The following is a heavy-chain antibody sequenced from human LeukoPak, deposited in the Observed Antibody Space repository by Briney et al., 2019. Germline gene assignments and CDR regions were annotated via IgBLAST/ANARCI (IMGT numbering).Heavy chain of an antibody. CDR2: ISYDGSNK. CDR3: AKDRHGAFDI. Sequence: GGSLRLSCAASGFTFSSYGMHWVRQAPGKGLEWGAVISYDGSNKYYADSVKGRFTISRDNSKNTLYLQMNSVRAEDTAVYYCAKDRHGAFDIWGQGTMVTVSS. J-gene: IGHJ3*02. CDR1: GFTFSSYG. V-gene: IGHV3-30*18.